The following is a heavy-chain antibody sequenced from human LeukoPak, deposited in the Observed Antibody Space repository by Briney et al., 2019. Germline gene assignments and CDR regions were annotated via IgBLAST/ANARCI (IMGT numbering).Heavy chain of an antibody. V-gene: IGHV4-4*02. CDR3: ARAYYGGNQTWAFDI. CDR1: GGSISSSNW. D-gene: IGHD4-23*01. CDR2: IYHSGST. Sequence: SETLSLTCAVSGGSISSSNWWSWVRQPPGKGLEWIGEIYHSGSTNYNPSLKSRVTISVDKSKNQFSLKLSSVTAADTAVYYCARAYYGGNQTWAFDIWGQGTMVTVSS. J-gene: IGHJ3*02.